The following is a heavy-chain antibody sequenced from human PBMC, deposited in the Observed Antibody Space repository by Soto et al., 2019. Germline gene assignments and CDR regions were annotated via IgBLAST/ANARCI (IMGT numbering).Heavy chain of an antibody. CDR3: ARDPRTYDFWTGYKLGDSYGMDV. J-gene: IGHJ6*02. CDR1: GFTFSSYT. CDR2: ISGSSSSA. D-gene: IGHD3-3*01. V-gene: IGHV3-21*01. Sequence: GESLKISCVASGFTFSSYTLNWVRQAPGKGLEWVSSISGSSSSAYYADSLKGRFTISRDNAKNSLYLQMNSLRAEDTAVYYCARDPRTYDFWTGYKLGDSYGMDVWGQGTTVTVSS.